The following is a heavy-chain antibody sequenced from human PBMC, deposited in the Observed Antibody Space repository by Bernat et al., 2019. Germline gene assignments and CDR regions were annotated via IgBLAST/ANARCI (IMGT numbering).Heavy chain of an antibody. Sequence: QVQLVESGGGVVQPGRSLRLSCAASGFTFSSYGMHWVRHAPGKGLEWVAVISYDGSNKYYADSVKGRFTISRDNSKNTLYLQMNSLRAEDTAVYYCAKDPKQPSSWYNPRHYYYYGMDVWGQGTTVTVSS. CDR2: ISYDGSNK. CDR3: AKDPKQPSSWYNPRHYYYYGMDV. V-gene: IGHV3-30*18. D-gene: IGHD6-13*01. J-gene: IGHJ6*02. CDR1: GFTFSSYG.